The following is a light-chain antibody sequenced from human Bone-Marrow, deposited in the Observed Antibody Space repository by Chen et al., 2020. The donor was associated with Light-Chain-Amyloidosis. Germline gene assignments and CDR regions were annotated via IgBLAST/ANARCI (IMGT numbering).Light chain of an antibody. CDR2: DVT. J-gene: IGLJ3*02. CDR3: CSYAGSSTWV. V-gene: IGLV2-23*02. Sequence: QSALTQPASVSGSPGQSITISCTGTSSDVGNYNLVSWYPQHPGKAPKLMIYDVTKRPSGVSNRFSGSKSGHTASLTISGLQAEDEADYHCCSYAGSSTWVFGGGTKLTVL. CDR1: SSDVGNYNL.